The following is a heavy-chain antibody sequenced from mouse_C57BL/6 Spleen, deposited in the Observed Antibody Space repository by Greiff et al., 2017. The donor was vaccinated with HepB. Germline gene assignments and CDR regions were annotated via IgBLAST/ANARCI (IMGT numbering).Heavy chain of an antibody. CDR2: INPNNGGT. D-gene: IGHD2-3*01. CDR3: ARGMGLFDY. V-gene: IGHV1-26*01. CDR1: GYTFTDYY. J-gene: IGHJ2*01. Sequence: EVQLQQSGPELVKPGASVKISCKASGYTFTDYYMNWVKQSHGKSLEWIGDINPNNGGTSYNQKFKGKATLTVDKSSSTAYMELRSLTSEDSAVYYCARGMGLFDYWGQGTTLTVSS.